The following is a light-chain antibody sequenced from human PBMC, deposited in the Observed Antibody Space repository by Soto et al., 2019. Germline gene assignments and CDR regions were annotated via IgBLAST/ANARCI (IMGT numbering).Light chain of an antibody. J-gene: IGLJ2*01. V-gene: IGLV1-51*02. CDR2: ENN. CDR1: SSNIGNNY. CDR3: GTWDSSLSAYVV. Sequence: QSVLTQPPSVSAAPGQKVTISCSGSSSNIGNNYVSWYQQLPGTAPKLLIYENNKRPSGIPDRFSGSKSGTSATLGITGLQTGDEADYYCGTWDSSLSAYVVFGGGTKLNVL.